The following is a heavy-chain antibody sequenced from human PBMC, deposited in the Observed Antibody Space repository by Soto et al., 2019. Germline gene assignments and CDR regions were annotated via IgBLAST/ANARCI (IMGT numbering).Heavy chain of an antibody. CDR1: GFTFRNYA. J-gene: IGHJ4*02. V-gene: IGHV3-23*01. Sequence: GGSLRLSCAASGFTFRNYAVSWVRQAPGKGMEWVSAISADGTVTYFADSVKGRFTISRDNSQNTLSLQMNSLRTEDTAIYFYARGQSGTPGYFDDWGEGSTVT. CDR2: ISADGTVT. CDR3: ARGQSGTPGYFDD.